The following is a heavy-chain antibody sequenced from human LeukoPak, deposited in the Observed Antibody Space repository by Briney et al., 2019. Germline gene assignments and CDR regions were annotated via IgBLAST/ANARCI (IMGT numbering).Heavy chain of an antibody. J-gene: IGHJ3*02. D-gene: IGHD4-17*01. CDR3: ASMTTNASDI. V-gene: IGHV3-48*02. Sequence: PGGSLRLSCAASGFTFSTYSMNWVRQAPGKGLEWVSYISSSSSTIFYADSVKGRFTISRDNAKNSLYLQMNSLRDEDTAVYYCASMTTNASDIWGQGTMVTVSS. CDR2: ISSSSSTI. CDR1: GFTFSTYS.